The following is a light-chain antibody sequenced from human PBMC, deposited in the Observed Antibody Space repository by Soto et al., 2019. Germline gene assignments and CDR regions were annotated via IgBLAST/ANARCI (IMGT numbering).Light chain of an antibody. Sequence: DIQMTQSPSSLSASVGDRVTIACRASQSISSYLNWFQQKPGKAPKLLIYAASTLQSDVPSRFSGSGSGTDFTLTISGLQPDDFATYYCQQYSDSSGAFGQGTKV. CDR2: AAS. CDR1: QSISSY. J-gene: IGKJ1*01. V-gene: IGKV1-39*01. CDR3: QQYSDSSGA.